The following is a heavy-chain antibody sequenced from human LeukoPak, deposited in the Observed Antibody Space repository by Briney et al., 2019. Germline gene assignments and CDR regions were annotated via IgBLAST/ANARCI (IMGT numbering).Heavy chain of an antibody. Sequence: PGGSLRLSCAASGFTFTSYSMSWVRQAPGKGLEWVSGTSDRGDYTYYADSVKGRFSISRDNSKNTLYLQMNRLRVEDTAVYYCAKDLGGSGDFWSGYYDYYFSGMDVWGQGTTVTVS. J-gene: IGHJ6*02. CDR1: GFTFTSYS. D-gene: IGHD3-3*01. CDR3: AKDLGGSGDFWSGYYDYYFSGMDV. CDR2: TSDRGDYT. V-gene: IGHV3-23*01.